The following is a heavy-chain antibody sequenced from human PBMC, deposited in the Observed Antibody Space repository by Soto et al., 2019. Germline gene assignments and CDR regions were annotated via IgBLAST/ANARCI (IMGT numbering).Heavy chain of an antibody. CDR1: GGTFSSYA. V-gene: IGHV1-69*13. D-gene: IGHD6-6*01. Sequence: AASVKVSCKASGGTFSSYAISWVRQAPGQGLEWMGGIIPIFGTANYAQKFQGRVTITADESTSTAYMELSSLRSEDTAVYYCARDPREEYSSSWVPVLYGMDVWGQGTTVTVSS. CDR2: IIPIFGTA. CDR3: ARDPREEYSSSWVPVLYGMDV. J-gene: IGHJ6*02.